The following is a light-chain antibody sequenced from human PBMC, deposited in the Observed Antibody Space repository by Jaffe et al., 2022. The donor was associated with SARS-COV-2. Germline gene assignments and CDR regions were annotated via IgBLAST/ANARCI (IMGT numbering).Light chain of an antibody. CDR3: SSYAGSSNVI. CDR2: EVN. J-gene: IGLJ2*01. Sequence: QSALTQPPSASGSPGQSVTISCTGTSSDVGGYNYVSWYQQHPGKAPKLMIFEVNKRPSGVPGRFSGSKSGNTASLTVSGLQAEDEADYYCSSYAGSSNVIFGGGTKLTVL. CDR1: SSDVGGYNY. V-gene: IGLV2-8*01.